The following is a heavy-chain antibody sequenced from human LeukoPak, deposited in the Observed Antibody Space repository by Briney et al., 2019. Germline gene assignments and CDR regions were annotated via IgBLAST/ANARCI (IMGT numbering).Heavy chain of an antibody. D-gene: IGHD3-9*01. CDR3: AKPLLTGYPKDYFDS. CDR2: ASDSAGST. J-gene: IGHJ4*02. V-gene: IGHV3-23*01. CDR1: GFTFNTYA. Sequence: GGSLRLSCAASGFTFNTYAMTRVRQAPGKGLEWVSTASDSAGSTHYADSVKGRFTISRDNSRNTLYLQMDSLRAEDTAVYYCAKPLLTGYPKDYFDSWGQGTLVTVSS.